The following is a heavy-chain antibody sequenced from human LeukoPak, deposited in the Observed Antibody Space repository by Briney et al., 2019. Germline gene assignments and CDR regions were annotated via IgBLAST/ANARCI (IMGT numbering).Heavy chain of an antibody. D-gene: IGHD3-10*01. J-gene: IGHJ4*02. CDR2: IYHSGST. CDR1: GFTFSSFP. CDR3: ARHARGSPFDY. V-gene: IGHV4-38-2*01. Sequence: GSLRLSCAASGFTFSSFPMHWVRQAPGKGLEWIGSIYHSGSTYYNPSLKSRVTISVDTSKNQFSLKLSSVTAADTAVYYCARHARGSPFDYWGQGTLVTVSS.